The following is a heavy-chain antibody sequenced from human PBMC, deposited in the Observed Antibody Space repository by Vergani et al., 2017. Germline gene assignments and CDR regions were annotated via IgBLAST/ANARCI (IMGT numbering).Heavy chain of an antibody. CDR1: GGTFSSSA. V-gene: IGHV1-69*06. CDR3: ASNPRVDTAMLDYYYCGMDV. J-gene: IGHJ6*02. D-gene: IGHD5-18*01. CDR2: IIPIFGTA. Sequence: QVQLVQSGAEVKKPGSSVKVSCKASGGTFSSSAISWVRQAPGQGLEWMGGIIPIFGTANYAQKFQGRVTITADKSKSTAYMELSSLRSEDTAVYYCASNPRVDTAMLDYYYCGMDVWGQGTTVTVSS.